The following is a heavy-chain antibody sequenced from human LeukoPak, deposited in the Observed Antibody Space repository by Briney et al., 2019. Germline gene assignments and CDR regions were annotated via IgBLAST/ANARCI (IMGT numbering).Heavy chain of an antibody. D-gene: IGHD2-21*01. CDR3: ARVFAVADNYMDV. CDR1: GFNLDDHG. V-gene: IGHV3-20*04. Sequence: GGSLRLSWAASGFNLDDHGMSWVRQAPGKGLEWVSDINWNGGSTGYADSVKGRFTISRDNAKNSLYLQMNSLRAEDTALYYCARVFAVADNYMDVWGKGTTVTVSS. CDR2: INWNGGST. J-gene: IGHJ6*03.